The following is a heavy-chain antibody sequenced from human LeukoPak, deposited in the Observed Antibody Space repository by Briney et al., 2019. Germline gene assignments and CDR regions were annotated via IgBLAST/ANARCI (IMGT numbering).Heavy chain of an antibody. CDR2: MNPNSGNT. Sequence: ASVKVSCKASGYTFTSYDINWVRQATGQGLEWMGWMNPNSGNTGYAQKFQGRVTMTRNTSISTAYMELSSLRSEDTAVYYCARVYPLVDYYDSSGYYWWYFDLWGRGTLVTVSS. CDR1: GYTFTSYD. D-gene: IGHD3-22*01. V-gene: IGHV1-8*01. CDR3: ARVYPLVDYYDSSGYYWWYFDL. J-gene: IGHJ2*01.